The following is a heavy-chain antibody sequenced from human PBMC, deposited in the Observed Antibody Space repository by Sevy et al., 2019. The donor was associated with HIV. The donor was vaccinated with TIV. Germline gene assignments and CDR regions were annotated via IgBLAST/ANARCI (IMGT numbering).Heavy chain of an antibody. V-gene: IGHV3-74*01. Sequence: GGSLRLSCAASGFTFSSYWMHWVRQVPGKGLVWVSRIKRDGSSKSYADSVKGRFTISRDNAKNTLYLQMNSLRAEDTAVYYCARDRSGSYHVSDNWFDPWGQGTLVTVSS. CDR3: ARDRSGSYHVSDNWFDP. CDR2: IKRDGSSK. J-gene: IGHJ5*02. D-gene: IGHD1-26*01. CDR1: GFTFSSYW.